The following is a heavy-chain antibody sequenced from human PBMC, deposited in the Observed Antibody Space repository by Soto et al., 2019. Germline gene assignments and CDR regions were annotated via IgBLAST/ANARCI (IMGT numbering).Heavy chain of an antibody. CDR1: GYTFTSYD. CDR3: ARGDYGDYAWGY. Sequence: ASVXVSCKASGYTFTSYDISWVRQAPGQGPEWMGWISLSNGNTNYAQKLQGRVTMTTDTSTSTAYMELRSLRSDDTAVYYCARGDYGDYAWGYWGQGTLVTVSS. J-gene: IGHJ4*02. D-gene: IGHD4-17*01. CDR2: ISLSNGNT. V-gene: IGHV1-18*01.